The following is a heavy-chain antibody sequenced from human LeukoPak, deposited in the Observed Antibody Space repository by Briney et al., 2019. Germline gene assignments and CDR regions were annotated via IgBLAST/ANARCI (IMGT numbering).Heavy chain of an antibody. J-gene: IGHJ6*02. CDR1: GYTFPSYF. CDR2: INPTGGST. CDR3: ARVGQWLVLYYYYYYGMDV. Sequence: ASVKVSCKASGYTFPSYFMHWVRQAPGQGLEWMGIINPTGGSTTYAQKFQGRVTMTRNTSISTAYMELSSLRSEDTAVYYCARVGQWLVLYYYYYYGMDVWGQGTTVTVSS. V-gene: IGHV1-46*01. D-gene: IGHD6-19*01.